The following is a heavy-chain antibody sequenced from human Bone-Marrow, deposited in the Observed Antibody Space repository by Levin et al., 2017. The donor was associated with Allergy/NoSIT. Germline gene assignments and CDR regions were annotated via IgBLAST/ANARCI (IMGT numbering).Heavy chain of an antibody. D-gene: IGHD5-12*01. V-gene: IGHV1-3*01. CDR2: INPVNGNT. CDR1: GYSFTHYA. J-gene: IGHJ5*02. Sequence: ASVKVSCKASGYSFTHYAIHWVRQAPGQRLEWMGWINPVNGNTKYSQNFQGRVTITKDTSASTVYVELSSLRSEDTAGYYCAREVIPRGSSRQWLPLDWFDPWGQGTLVTVSS. CDR3: AREVIPRGSSRQWLPLDWFDP.